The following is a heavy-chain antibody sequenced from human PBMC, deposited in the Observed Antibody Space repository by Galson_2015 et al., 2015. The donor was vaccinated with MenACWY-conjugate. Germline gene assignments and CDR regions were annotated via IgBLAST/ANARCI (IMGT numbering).Heavy chain of an antibody. V-gene: IGHV3-23*01. CDR1: GFSFSDNG. Sequence: SLRLSCAASGFSFSDNGMSWVRQAPGKGLEWVSRIGGGGDVTHYADSVRGRFTVSRDSSKSTLRLQMTNLRIEDTAVYYCAKDSGRDWFGLWDSWGQGALVTVSS. CDR3: AKDSGRDWFGLWDS. CDR2: IGGGGDVT. D-gene: IGHD2-21*02. J-gene: IGHJ4*02.